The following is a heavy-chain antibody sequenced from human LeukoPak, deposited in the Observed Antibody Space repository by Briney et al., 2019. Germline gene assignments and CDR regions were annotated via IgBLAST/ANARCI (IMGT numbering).Heavy chain of an antibody. J-gene: IGHJ5*02. V-gene: IGHV4-39*01. Sequence: PSETLSLTCTVSGGSISSSSYYWGWIRQPPGKGLERIGSIYYSGSTYYNPSLKSRVTISVDTSKNQFSLKLSSVTAADTAVYYCARQHSSGYYGSFDPWGQGTLVTVSS. CDR3: ARQHSSGYYGSFDP. CDR1: GGSISSSSYY. CDR2: IYYSGST. D-gene: IGHD3-22*01.